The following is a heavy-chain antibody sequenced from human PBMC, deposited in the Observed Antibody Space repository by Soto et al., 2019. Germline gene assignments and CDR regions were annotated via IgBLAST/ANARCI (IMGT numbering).Heavy chain of an antibody. V-gene: IGHV4-34*01. Sequence: SETLSLTSAVYGGSFSGYYWSWIRQPPGKGLEWIGEINHSGSTNYNPSLKSRVTISVDTSKNQFSLKLSSVTAADTAVYYCATRSRVAGTGTGTFDYWGQGTLVTVSS. CDR2: INHSGST. D-gene: IGHD6-19*01. CDR3: ATRSRVAGTGTGTFDY. J-gene: IGHJ4*02. CDR1: GGSFSGYY.